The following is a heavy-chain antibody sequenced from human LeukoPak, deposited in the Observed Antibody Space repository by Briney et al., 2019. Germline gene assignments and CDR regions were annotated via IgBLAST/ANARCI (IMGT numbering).Heavy chain of an antibody. CDR2: INSDGSST. Sequence: GSLRLSCAASGFTLSSYWMHWVRQAPGKGLVWVSRINSDGSSTNYADSVKGRFTISRDNAKNTLYLQMNSLRAEDTAVYYCARVVVSSSWSVDYWGQGTLVTVSS. CDR1: GFTLSSYW. CDR3: ARVVVSSSWSVDY. V-gene: IGHV3-74*01. D-gene: IGHD6-13*01. J-gene: IGHJ4*02.